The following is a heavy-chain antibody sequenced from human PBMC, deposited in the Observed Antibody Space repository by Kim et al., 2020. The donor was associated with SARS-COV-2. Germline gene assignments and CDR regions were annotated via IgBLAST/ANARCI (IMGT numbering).Heavy chain of an antibody. CDR3: AREGGSYLNYYGMDV. Sequence: LSLTCAASGFTFSSYSMNWVRQAPGKGLEWVSSISSSSSYIYYADSVKGRFTISRDNAKNSLYLQMNSLRAEDTAVYYCAREGGSYLNYYGMDVWGQ. CDR2: ISSSSSYI. D-gene: IGHD1-26*01. V-gene: IGHV3-21*01. J-gene: IGHJ6*02. CDR1: GFTFSSYS.